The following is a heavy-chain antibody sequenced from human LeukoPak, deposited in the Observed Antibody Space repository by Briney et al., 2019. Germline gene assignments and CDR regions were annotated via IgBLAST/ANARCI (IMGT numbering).Heavy chain of an antibody. D-gene: IGHD3-3*01. Sequence: GGSLRLSCAASGFTFSSYGMHWVRQAPGKGLEWVAFIRYDGSNKYYADSVKGRFTISRDNSKNTLYLQMNSLRAEDTAVYYCAKAAIFGVVITVNYFGYWGQGTLVTVSS. CDR3: AKAAIFGVVITVNYFGY. CDR1: GFTFSSYG. J-gene: IGHJ4*02. V-gene: IGHV3-30*02. CDR2: IRYDGSNK.